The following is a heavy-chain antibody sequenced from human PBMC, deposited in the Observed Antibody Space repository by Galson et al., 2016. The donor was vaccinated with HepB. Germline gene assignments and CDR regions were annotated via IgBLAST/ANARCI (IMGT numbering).Heavy chain of an antibody. V-gene: IGHV5-51*01. Sequence: QSGAEVTKPGESLKISCKGSGYSFSRYWIGWVRQMPGKGLEWMGLISPGDSDTSDSPSSQGQVTISVDKAINTAYMQWSSLKASDSGIYFCARRPPVTGRSGHYFDSWGQGTLVTVAA. J-gene: IGHJ4*02. CDR1: GYSFSRYW. CDR2: ISPGDSDT. D-gene: IGHD4-11*01. CDR3: ARRPPVTGRSGHYFDS.